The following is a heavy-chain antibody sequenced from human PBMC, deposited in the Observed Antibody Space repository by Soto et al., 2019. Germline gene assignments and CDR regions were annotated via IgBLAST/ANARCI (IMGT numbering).Heavy chain of an antibody. D-gene: IGHD6-13*01. CDR2: IVVGSGNT. V-gene: IGHV1-58*01. J-gene: IGHJ4*02. CDR1: GFTFTSSA. CDR3: AAAAAGIEY. Sequence: SVKGSCKASGFTFTSSAVPWVRQARGQRLEWVGWIVVGSGNTNYAQKFQERVTITRDMSTSTAYIELTSLRSEDTAVYDCAAAAAGIEYWGQGTLVTVSS.